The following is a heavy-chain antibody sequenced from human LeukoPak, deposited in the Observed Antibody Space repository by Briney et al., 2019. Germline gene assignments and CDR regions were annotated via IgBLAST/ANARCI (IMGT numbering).Heavy chain of an antibody. Sequence: GGSLRLSCAATGFTFRNYVIHWVRQAPGKGLEWVAVTSSDLNVKLYADSVKGRFTISRDNSRSTLYLQMNSLRPEDTAIYYCAREGYYGSGSPPSLYFDYWGQGTLVTVSS. V-gene: IGHV3-30-3*01. J-gene: IGHJ4*02. CDR2: TSSDLNVK. D-gene: IGHD3-10*01. CDR1: GFTFRNYV. CDR3: AREGYYGSGSPPSLYFDY.